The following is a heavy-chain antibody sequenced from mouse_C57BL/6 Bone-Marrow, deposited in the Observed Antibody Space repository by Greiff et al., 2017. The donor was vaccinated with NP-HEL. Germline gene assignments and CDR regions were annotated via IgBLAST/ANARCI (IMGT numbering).Heavy chain of an antibody. CDR1: GFTFSDFY. Sequence: EVQVVESGGGLVQSGRSLRLSCATSGFTFSDFYMEWVRQAPGKGLEWIAASRNKANDYTTEYSASVKGRFIVSRDTSQSILYLQMNALRAEDTAIYYCARDEGSPFAYWGQGTLVTVSA. V-gene: IGHV7-1*01. CDR2: SRNKANDYTT. CDR3: ARDEGSPFAY. J-gene: IGHJ3*01.